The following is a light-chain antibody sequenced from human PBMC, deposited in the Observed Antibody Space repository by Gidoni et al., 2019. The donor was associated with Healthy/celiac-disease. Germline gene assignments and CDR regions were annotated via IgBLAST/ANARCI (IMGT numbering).Light chain of an antibody. CDR2: EVS. J-gene: IGLJ2*01. CDR1: SSDVGGHTY. V-gene: IGLV2-14*01. Sequence: QSALTQPASVSGSPGQSITISCTGTSSDVGGHTYVSWYQQHPGKAPKLMIYEVSNRPSGVSNRFSGSKSGNTASLTISGLQAEDEADYYCSSYTSSSTRVVFGGGTKLTVL. CDR3: SSYTSSSTRVV.